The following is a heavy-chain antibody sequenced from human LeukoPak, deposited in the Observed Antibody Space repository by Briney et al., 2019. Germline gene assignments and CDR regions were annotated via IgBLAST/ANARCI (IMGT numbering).Heavy chain of an antibody. CDR3: ARAPSEIGGYYPEYFRH. CDR1: GFTFSSYW. V-gene: IGHV3-74*01. D-gene: IGHD3-22*01. CDR2: IKSDGST. Sequence: GGFLRLSCAASGFTFSSYWMHWVRQAPGKGLVWVSRIKSDGSTNYADSVKGRFTISRDNAKNTVSLQMNSLRAEDTGVYYCARAPSEIGGYYPEYFRHWGQGTLVTVSS. J-gene: IGHJ1*01.